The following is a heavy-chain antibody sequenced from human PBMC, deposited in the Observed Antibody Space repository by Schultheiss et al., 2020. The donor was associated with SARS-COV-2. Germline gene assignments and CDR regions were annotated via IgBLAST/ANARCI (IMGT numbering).Heavy chain of an antibody. Sequence: ASVKVSCKASGYTFTSYDINWVRQATGQGLEWMGWMNPNSGNTGYAQKFQGRVTMTRNTSISTAYMELSSLRSEDTAVYYCARGSREVGATFGAYYYAMDVWGQGTTVTVSS. CDR2: MNPNSGNT. V-gene: IGHV1-8*01. J-gene: IGHJ6*02. CDR1: GYTFTSYD. CDR3: ARGSREVGATFGAYYYAMDV. D-gene: IGHD1-26*01.